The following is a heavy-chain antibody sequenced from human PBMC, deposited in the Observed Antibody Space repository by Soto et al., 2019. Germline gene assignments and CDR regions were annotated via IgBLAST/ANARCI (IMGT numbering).Heavy chain of an antibody. CDR3: ARGSTDVAQRITIFGVVYEIEELNWFDP. CDR1: GYTFTSYD. V-gene: IGHV1-8*01. CDR2: MNPNSGNT. Sequence: GASVKVSCKASGYTFTSYDINWVRQATGQGHEWMGWMNPNSGNTGYAQKFQGRVTMTRNTSISTAYMELSSLRSEDTAVYYCARGSTDVAQRITIFGVVYEIEELNWFDPWGQGTLVTVSS. J-gene: IGHJ5*02. D-gene: IGHD3-3*01.